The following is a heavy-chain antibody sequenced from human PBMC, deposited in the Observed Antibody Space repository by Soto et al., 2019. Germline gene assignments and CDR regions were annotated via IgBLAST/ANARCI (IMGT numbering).Heavy chain of an antibody. V-gene: IGHV3-74*01. CDR2: LQTDGSHP. J-gene: IGHJ4*02. CDR1: GFTFDYYW. D-gene: IGHD3-3*01. Sequence: GGSLRLSCVASGFTFDYYWMHWVRQAPGEGLMWVSRLQTDGSHPDYADSVKGRFTISRDNAKNTLYLQMNNLRAEDTAVYYCARVERGITIFGVVIPPFDYWGQGTLVTVSS. CDR3: ARVERGITIFGVVIPPFDY.